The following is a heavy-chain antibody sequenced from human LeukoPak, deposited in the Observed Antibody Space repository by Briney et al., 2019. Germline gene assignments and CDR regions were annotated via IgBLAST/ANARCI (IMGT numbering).Heavy chain of an antibody. CDR1: GDSIGTSGYY. CDR3: AKMRADYFFDY. J-gene: IGHJ4*02. CDR2: IHDIGNT. Sequence: SETLSLTCTVSGDSIGTSGYYWSWIPQRPGTGLEWIAYIHDIGNTYYTPSLEGRVTMSIDTSSNQFSLNVVSVTAADTSVYYCAKMRADYFFDYWGQGILVTVSS. D-gene: IGHD3-3*01. V-gene: IGHV4-31*03.